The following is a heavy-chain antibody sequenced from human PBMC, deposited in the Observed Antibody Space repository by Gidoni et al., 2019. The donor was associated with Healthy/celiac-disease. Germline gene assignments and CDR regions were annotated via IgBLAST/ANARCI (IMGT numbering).Heavy chain of an antibody. CDR2: IKQDGSEK. V-gene: IGHV3-7*01. CDR3: ARDGITIHSSYYGMDV. J-gene: IGHJ6*02. D-gene: IGHD3-3*01. CDR1: GFTFSSYW. Sequence: EVQLVESGGGLVQPGGSLRLSCAASGFTFSSYWMSWVRQAPGKGLEWVANIKQDGSEKYYVDSVKGRFTISRDNAKNSLYLQMNSLRAEDTAVYYCARDGITIHSSYYGMDVWGQGTTVTVSS.